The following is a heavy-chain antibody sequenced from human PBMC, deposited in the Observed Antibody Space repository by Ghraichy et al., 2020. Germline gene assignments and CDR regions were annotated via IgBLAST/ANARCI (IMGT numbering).Heavy chain of an antibody. CDR3: ASGSYSGY. Sequence: LSLTCAASGFTFSSYSMNWVRQAPGKGLEWVSSISSSSSYIYYADSVKGRFTISRDNAKNSLYLQMNSLRAEDTAVYYCASGSYSGYWGQGTLVTVSS. CDR1: GFTFSSYS. V-gene: IGHV3-21*01. J-gene: IGHJ4*02. CDR2: ISSSSSYI. D-gene: IGHD1-26*01.